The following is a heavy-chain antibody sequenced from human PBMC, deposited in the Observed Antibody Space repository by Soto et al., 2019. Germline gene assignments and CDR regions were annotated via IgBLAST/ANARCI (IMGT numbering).Heavy chain of an antibody. CDR3: ARDGRIAAAGWDWFDP. CDR2: INAGNGNT. CDR1: GYTFTSYA. V-gene: IGHV1-3*01. Sequence: QVQLVQSGAEVKKPGASVKVSCKASGYTFTSYAMHLVRQAPGQRLEWMGWINAGNGNTKYSQKFQGRVTITRDTSASTAYMELSSLRSEDTAVYYCARDGRIAAAGWDWFDPWGQGTLVTVSS. J-gene: IGHJ5*02. D-gene: IGHD6-13*01.